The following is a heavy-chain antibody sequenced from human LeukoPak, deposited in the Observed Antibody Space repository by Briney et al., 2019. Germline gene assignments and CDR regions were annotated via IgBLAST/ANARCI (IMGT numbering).Heavy chain of an antibody. CDR1: GFTFSSYA. CDR2: ISYDGSNK. V-gene: IGHV3-30*04. CDR3: ARVRDCSSTSCPNHYYYYYGMDV. D-gene: IGHD2-2*01. J-gene: IGHJ6*02. Sequence: GGSLRLSCAASGFTFSSYAMHWVRQAPGKGLEWVAVISYDGSNKHYADSVKGRFTISRDNSKNTLYLQMNSLRAEDTAVYYCARVRDCSSTSCPNHYYYYYGMDVWGQGTTVTVSS.